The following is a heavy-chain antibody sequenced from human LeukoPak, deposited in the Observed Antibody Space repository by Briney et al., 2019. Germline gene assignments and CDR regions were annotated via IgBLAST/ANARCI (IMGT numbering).Heavy chain of an antibody. CDR2: ISAYNGNT. Sequence: ASVKVSCKASGYTFTSYGISWVRQAPGQGREWMGWISAYNGNTNYAQKLQGRVTMTTDTSTSTAYMELRSLRSDDTAVYYCARDLSPRVTTVTNNWFDPWGQGTLVTVSS. J-gene: IGHJ5*02. D-gene: IGHD4-17*01. CDR1: GYTFTSYG. CDR3: ARDLSPRVTTVTNNWFDP. V-gene: IGHV1-18*01.